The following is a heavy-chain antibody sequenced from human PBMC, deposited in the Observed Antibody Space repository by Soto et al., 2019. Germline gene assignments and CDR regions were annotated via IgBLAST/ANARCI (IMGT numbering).Heavy chain of an antibody. CDR2: ISAYNGDT. Sequence: QVQLVQSGAELKEPGASVTVSYKASGYTFTSYGIRWERQAPGQGLEWMGWISAYNGDTNYAKKRQGIVTMTIDTSTSTVYMELRSLRSDDTAVYYCARDRSTSDYWGQGTLVTVSS. CDR3: ARDRSTSDY. V-gene: IGHV1-18*01. CDR1: GYTFTSYG. J-gene: IGHJ4*02. D-gene: IGHD1-26*01.